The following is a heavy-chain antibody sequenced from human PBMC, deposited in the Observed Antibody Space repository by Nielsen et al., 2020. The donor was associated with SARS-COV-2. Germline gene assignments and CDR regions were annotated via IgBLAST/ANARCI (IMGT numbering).Heavy chain of an antibody. Sequence: SVKVSCKASGYTFTRYGITWVRQAPGQGLEWMGWISTWNGNTNYARKFKGRATMTTDTSTSTAYMELRSLKSDDTAVYYCARDPSGIYYFDYWGQGTLVTVSS. CDR1: GYTFTRYG. V-gene: IGHV1-18*01. CDR2: ISTWNGNT. J-gene: IGHJ4*02. D-gene: IGHD1-26*01. CDR3: ARDPSGIYYFDY.